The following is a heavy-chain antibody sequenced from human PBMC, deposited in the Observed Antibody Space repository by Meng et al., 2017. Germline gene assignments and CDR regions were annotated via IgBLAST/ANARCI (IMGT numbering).Heavy chain of an antibody. D-gene: IGHD3-9*01. J-gene: IGHJ1*01. V-gene: IGHV3-48*03. CDR2: ISSSGSTI. CDR1: GFTFSSYE. Sequence: GGSLRLSCAASGFTFSSYEMNWVRQAPGKGLEWVSYISSSGSTIYYADSVKGRFTISRDNAKNSLYLQRNSLSAEDTAVYYCARGRYYDMLTGPEYFQHWGQGTLVTVSS. CDR3: ARGRYYDMLTGPEYFQH.